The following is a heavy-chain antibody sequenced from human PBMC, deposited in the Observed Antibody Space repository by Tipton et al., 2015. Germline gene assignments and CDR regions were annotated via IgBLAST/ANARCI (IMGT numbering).Heavy chain of an antibody. J-gene: IGHJ5*02. D-gene: IGHD4-23*01. CDR2: IYYTGPT. V-gene: IGHV4-59*07. Sequence: TLSLTCSVSGGSLNDYYWSWIRQSPGKGLEWIGYIYYTGPTKYNPSLKSRVNISVDRAKNQSSLQLSSVTVADSAVYYCARTKYNRLRWYFDPWGKGTLVTVSS. CDR1: GGSLNDYY. CDR3: ARTKYNRLRWYFDP.